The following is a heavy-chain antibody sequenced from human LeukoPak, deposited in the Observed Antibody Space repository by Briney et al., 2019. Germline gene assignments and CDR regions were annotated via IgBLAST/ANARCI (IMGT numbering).Heavy chain of an antibody. CDR3: ATLTGTTGSDDY. J-gene: IGHJ4*02. D-gene: IGHD1-20*01. V-gene: IGHV3-30*04. CDR1: GFTLSISA. Sequence: GTSQRLSCAASGFTLSISAMHWVRQAPGKGLEWVAVISFDGRNKYYADSVKGRFTVSRDNSKSTLFLQMSTLRAEDAAVYYCATLTGTTGSDDYWGQGTLVTVSS. CDR2: ISFDGRNK.